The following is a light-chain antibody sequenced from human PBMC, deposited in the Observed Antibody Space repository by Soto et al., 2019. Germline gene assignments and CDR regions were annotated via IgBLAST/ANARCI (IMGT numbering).Light chain of an antibody. CDR1: NSDVGGYDY. CDR2: EVT. J-gene: IGLJ1*01. CDR3: SSYTTTSTYV. Sequence: QSVLTQPASVSGSPGQSITISCTGTNSDVGGYDYVSWYQQHPDKAPKFMIYEVTNRPSGVSHRFSGSKSGNTASLTISGLQAEEEADYYCSSYTTTSTYVFGTGTQLTVL. V-gene: IGLV2-14*01.